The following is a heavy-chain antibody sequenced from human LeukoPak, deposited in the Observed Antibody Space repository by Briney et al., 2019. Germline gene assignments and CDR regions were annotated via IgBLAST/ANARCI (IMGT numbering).Heavy chain of an antibody. V-gene: IGHV3-23*01. J-gene: IGHJ5*02. CDR3: AKDLPDSRESLTGHWFDP. D-gene: IGHD3-10*01. CDR2: ISGSGDGT. Sequence: PSETLSLTCTVSGDSISSYYWSWIRQPPGKGLEWVSAISGSGDGTYYADSVKGRFTISRDKSKNTLYLQMNSLRAGDTAVYYCAKDLPDSRESLTGHWFDPWGQGTLVTVSS. CDR1: GDSISSYY.